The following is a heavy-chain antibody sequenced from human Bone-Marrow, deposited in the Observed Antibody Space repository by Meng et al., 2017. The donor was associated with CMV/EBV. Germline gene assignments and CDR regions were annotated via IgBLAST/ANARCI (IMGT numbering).Heavy chain of an antibody. V-gene: IGHV4-39*01. CDR1: GGSISSSSYY. CDR3: ARGGTLYTAQY. J-gene: IGHJ4*02. Sequence: GSLRLSCTVSGGSISSSSYYWGWIRQPPGKGLEWIGSIYYSGSTYYNPPLKSRVTISVDTSKNQFSLKLSSVTAADTAVYYCARGGTLYTAQYWGQGTLVTVSS. CDR2: IYYSGST. D-gene: IGHD2/OR15-2a*01.